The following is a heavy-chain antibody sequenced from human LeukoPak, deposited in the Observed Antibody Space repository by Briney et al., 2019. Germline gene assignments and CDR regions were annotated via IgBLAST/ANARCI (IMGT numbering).Heavy chain of an antibody. CDR2: IKQDGSEK. Sequence: GGSLRLSCAASGFTFSSYWMSWVRQAPGKGLEWVANIKQDGSEKYYVDSVKGRFTISRDNAKNSLYLQMNSLRAEDTAVYYCARDCSSTSCYSPDAFDIWGQGTMVTVSS. D-gene: IGHD2-2*01. CDR3: ARDCSSTSCYSPDAFDI. J-gene: IGHJ3*02. CDR1: GFTFSSYW. V-gene: IGHV3-7*01.